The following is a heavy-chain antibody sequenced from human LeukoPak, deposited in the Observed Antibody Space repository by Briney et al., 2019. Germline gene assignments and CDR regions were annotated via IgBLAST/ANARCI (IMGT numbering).Heavy chain of an antibody. D-gene: IGHD1-26*01. J-gene: IGHJ5*02. CDR1: GYTFTSYA. Sequence: ASVKVSCKASGYTFTSYAMHWVRQAPGQRLEWMGWINAGNGNTKYSQKFQGRVTITRDTSASTAYMELSSLRSEDTAAYYCARDRRVGATTIIWFDPWGQGTLVTVSS. CDR2: INAGNGNT. V-gene: IGHV1-3*01. CDR3: ARDRRVGATTIIWFDP.